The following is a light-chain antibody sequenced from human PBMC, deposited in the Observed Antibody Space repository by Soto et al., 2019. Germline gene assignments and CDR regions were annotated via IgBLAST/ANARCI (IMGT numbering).Light chain of an antibody. CDR3: QQRGNWPLT. Sequence: EIMMTQSPATLSLSPGERATLSCRASQSVTSYLAWYQQKPGQAPRPLIYDASDRASGIPARFSGRGSGTDFSLTISSLEPEDFAVYYCQQRGNWPLTFGGGTKVHIK. V-gene: IGKV3-11*01. CDR2: DAS. J-gene: IGKJ4*01. CDR1: QSVTSY.